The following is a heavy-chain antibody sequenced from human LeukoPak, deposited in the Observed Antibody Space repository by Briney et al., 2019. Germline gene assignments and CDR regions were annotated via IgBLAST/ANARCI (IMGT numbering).Heavy chain of an antibody. V-gene: IGHV3-21*01. CDR1: GFTFSSYS. J-gene: IGHJ4*02. Sequence: PGGSLRLSCAASGFTFSSYSMNWVRQAPGKGLEWVSSISSSSSYIYYADSVKGRFTISRDNAKNSLYLQMNSLRAEDTAVYYCARDRIAAAGRGGFDYWGQGTLVTVSS. D-gene: IGHD6-13*01. CDR3: ARDRIAAAGRGGFDY. CDR2: ISSSSSYI.